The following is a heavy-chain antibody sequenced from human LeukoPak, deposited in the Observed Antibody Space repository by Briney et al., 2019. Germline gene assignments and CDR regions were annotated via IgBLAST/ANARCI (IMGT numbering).Heavy chain of an antibody. CDR1: GFTFSNYA. V-gene: IGHV3-23*01. Sequence: GGSLRLSCAASGFTFSNYAMSWVRQAPGKGLEWISGISSSGTNTYYADSVKGRFTISRDNSKNTLYLQMNSLRAEDMVIYYCAKHSRAVVVAAKDYWGQGSLVTVSS. CDR2: ISSSGTNT. CDR3: AKHSRAVVVAAKDY. D-gene: IGHD2-15*01. J-gene: IGHJ4*02.